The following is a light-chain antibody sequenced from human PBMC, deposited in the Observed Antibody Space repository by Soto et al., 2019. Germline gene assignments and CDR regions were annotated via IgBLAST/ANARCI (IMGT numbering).Light chain of an antibody. CDR3: AAWDDSLSVYV. V-gene: IGLV1-47*01. Sequence: QSVLTQPPSASGTPGQRFTISCSGSSSNIGSNYVYWYQRLPGTAPKLLIYRNNQRPSGVPDRFSGSKSGTSASLAISGLRSEDEADYYCAAWDDSLSVYVFGTGTK. CDR2: RNN. J-gene: IGLJ1*01. CDR1: SSNIGSNY.